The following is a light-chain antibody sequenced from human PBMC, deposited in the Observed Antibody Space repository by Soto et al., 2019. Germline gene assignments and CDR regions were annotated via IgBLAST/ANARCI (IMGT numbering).Light chain of an antibody. Sequence: QSALTRPPSASGTHGQRVTISCSGSSSNIGSNTVNWYQQLPGTAPKLVIYSNNQRPSGVPDRFSGSKSGTSASLAISGLQSEDEADYYCVAWDDSLNGYVVFGGGTKVTVL. CDR1: SSNIGSNT. J-gene: IGLJ2*01. V-gene: IGLV1-44*01. CDR3: VAWDDSLNGYVV. CDR2: SNN.